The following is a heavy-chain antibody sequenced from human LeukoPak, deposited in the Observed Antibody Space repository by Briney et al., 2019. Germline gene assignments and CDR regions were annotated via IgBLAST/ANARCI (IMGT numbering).Heavy chain of an antibody. V-gene: IGHV3-23*01. J-gene: IGHJ4*02. D-gene: IGHD6-6*01. Sequence: GRSLRLSCAASGFTFSSYAMSWVRQAPGKGLEWVSAISGSGGSTYYADSVRGRFTISRDNSKNTLYLQMNSLRAEDTAVYYCAKGGHRSSPYYFDYWGQGTLVTVSS. CDR3: AKGGHRSSPYYFDY. CDR2: ISGSGGST. CDR1: GFTFSSYA.